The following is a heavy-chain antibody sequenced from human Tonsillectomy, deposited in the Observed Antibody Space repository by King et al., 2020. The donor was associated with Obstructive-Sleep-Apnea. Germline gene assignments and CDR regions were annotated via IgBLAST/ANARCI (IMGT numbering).Heavy chain of an antibody. Sequence: VQLVESGGGLVQPGGSLKLSCAASGFTFSGSAMHWVRQASGKGLEGVGGIRSKGETYDTTYAASVQGRFTISRDESKNTTNLQMNSLKTEDTAVYYCTRGLYCYDSSGYRYDAFDVWGQGTVVTVSS. CDR2: IRSKGETYDT. D-gene: IGHD3-22*01. V-gene: IGHV3-73*02. CDR1: GFTFSGSA. J-gene: IGHJ3*01. CDR3: TRGLYCYDSSGYRYDAFDV.